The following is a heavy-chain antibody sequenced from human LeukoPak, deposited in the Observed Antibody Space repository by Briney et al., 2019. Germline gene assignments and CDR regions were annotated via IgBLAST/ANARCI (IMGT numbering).Heavy chain of an antibody. Sequence: QSGGSLRLSCAASGFTFSSYAMSWVRQAPGKGLEWVSAISGSGGSTYYADSVKGRFTISRDNSKNTLYLQMNSLRAEDTAVYYCAKTQWLVHPLPYYFDYWGQGTLVTVSS. J-gene: IGHJ4*02. D-gene: IGHD6-19*01. V-gene: IGHV3-23*01. CDR3: AKTQWLVHPLPYYFDY. CDR2: ISGSGGST. CDR1: GFTFSSYA.